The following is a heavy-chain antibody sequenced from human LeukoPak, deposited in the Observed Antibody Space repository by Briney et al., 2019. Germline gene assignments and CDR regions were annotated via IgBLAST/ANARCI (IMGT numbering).Heavy chain of an antibody. J-gene: IGHJ4*02. CDR1: GYTFTSYG. D-gene: IGHD3-16*02. V-gene: IGHV1-18*01. Sequence: ASVKVSCKASGYTFTSYGISWVRQAPGQGLEWMGWISAYNGNTIYAQKLQGRVTMTTDTSTSTAYMELRSLRSDDTAVYYCARYQSYDYVWGSYRYDDYWGQGTLVTVSS. CDR2: ISAYNGNT. CDR3: ARYQSYDYVWGSYRYDDY.